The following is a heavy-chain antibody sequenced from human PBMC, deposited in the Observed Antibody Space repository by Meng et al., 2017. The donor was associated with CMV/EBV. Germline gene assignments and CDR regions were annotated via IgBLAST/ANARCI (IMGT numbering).Heavy chain of an antibody. CDR1: GGSISSYY. D-gene: IGHD2-2*01. J-gene: IGHJ5*02. CDR2: IYTSGST. V-gene: IGHV4-4*07. Sequence: QPQEAGPGLVKPSETLSLTCTVSGGSISSYYGSWIRQPAGKGLEWIGRIYTSGSTNYNPSLKSRVTMSVDTSKNQFSLKLSSVTAADTAVYYCARDLMNCSSTSCANWFNPWGQGTLVTVSS. CDR3: ARDLMNCSSTSCANWFNP.